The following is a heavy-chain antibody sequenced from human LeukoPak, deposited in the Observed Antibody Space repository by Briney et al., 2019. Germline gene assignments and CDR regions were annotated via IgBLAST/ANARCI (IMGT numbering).Heavy chain of an antibody. V-gene: IGHV4-59*01. CDR2: IYYSGST. CDR3: ARGPKRDLIVVVPAAMGGYYYYMDV. Sequence: SETLSLTCTVSGGSISSYYWSWIRQPPGKGLEWIGYIYYSGSTNYNPSLKSRVTISVDTSKNQFSLKLSSVTAADTAVYYCARGPKRDLIVVVPAAMGGYYYYMDVWGKGTTVTVSS. CDR1: GGSISSYY. J-gene: IGHJ6*03. D-gene: IGHD2-2*01.